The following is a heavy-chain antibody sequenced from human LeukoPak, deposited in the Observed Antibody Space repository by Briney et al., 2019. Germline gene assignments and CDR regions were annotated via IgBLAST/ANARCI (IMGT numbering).Heavy chain of an antibody. D-gene: IGHD3-22*01. CDR2: IYYSGST. Sequence: PSETLSLTCTVSGGSISSSSYYWGWIRQPPGKGLEWIGSIYYSGSTYYNPSLKSRVTISVDTSKNQFSLKLSSVTAADTAVYYCARDGRITLSGYYLIDYWGQGTLVTVSS. CDR3: ARDGRITLSGYYLIDY. CDR1: GGSISSSSYY. V-gene: IGHV4-39*07. J-gene: IGHJ4*02.